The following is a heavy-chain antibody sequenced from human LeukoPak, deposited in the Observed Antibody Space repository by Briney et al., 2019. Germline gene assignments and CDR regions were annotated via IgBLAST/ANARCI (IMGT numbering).Heavy chain of an antibody. CDR3: ARDYYDSSGYYYYWFDP. CDR1: GYTFTGYY. D-gene: IGHD3-22*01. CDR2: INPNSGGT. V-gene: IGHV1-2*02. Sequence: ASVKVSCKASGYTFTGYYMHWVRQAPGQGLEWMGWINPNSGGTNYAQKFQGRVTMTRDMSTSTVYMELSSLRSEDTAVYYCARDYYDSSGYYYYWFDPWGQGTLVTVSS. J-gene: IGHJ5*02.